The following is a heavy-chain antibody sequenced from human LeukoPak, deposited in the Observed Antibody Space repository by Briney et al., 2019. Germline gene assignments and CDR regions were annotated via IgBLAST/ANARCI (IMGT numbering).Heavy chain of an antibody. CDR1: GFTFSSYS. V-gene: IGHV3-48*04. Sequence: GGSLRLSCAASGFTFSSYSMNWVRQAPGKGLEWVSYISSSSSTIYYADSVKGRFTISRDNAKNSLYLQMNSLRAEDTAVYYCASVRAYYDFWSGCYRPSYLDYWGQGTLVTVSS. J-gene: IGHJ4*02. CDR2: ISSSSSTI. D-gene: IGHD3-3*01. CDR3: ASVRAYYDFWSGCYRPSYLDY.